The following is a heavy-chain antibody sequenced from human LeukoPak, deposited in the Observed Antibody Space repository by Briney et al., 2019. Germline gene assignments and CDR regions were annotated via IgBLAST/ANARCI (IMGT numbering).Heavy chain of an antibody. CDR2: ISGSGGST. D-gene: IGHD7-27*01. J-gene: IGHJ3*02. CDR1: GFTFSSYA. CDR3: ANHRELGMEAFDI. Sequence: QPGGSLRLSCAASGFTFSSYAMSWVRQAPGKGLEWVSAISGSGGSTYYADSVKGRFTISRDNSKNTLYLQMNSLRAEDTAVYYCANHRELGMEAFDIWGQGTMVTVSS. V-gene: IGHV3-23*01.